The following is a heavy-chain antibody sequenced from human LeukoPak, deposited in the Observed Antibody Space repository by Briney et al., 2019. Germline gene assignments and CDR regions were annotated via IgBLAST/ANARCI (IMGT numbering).Heavy chain of an antibody. Sequence: GSVKVSCKVSGYTLTELSMHWVRQAPGKGLEWMGGFDPEDGETIYAQKFQGRVTMTEDTSTDTAYMELSSLRSEDTAVYYCASSGIAAAGIDAFDIWGQGTMVTVSS. J-gene: IGHJ3*02. V-gene: IGHV1-24*01. CDR3: ASSGIAAAGIDAFDI. D-gene: IGHD6-13*01. CDR1: GYTLTELS. CDR2: FDPEDGET.